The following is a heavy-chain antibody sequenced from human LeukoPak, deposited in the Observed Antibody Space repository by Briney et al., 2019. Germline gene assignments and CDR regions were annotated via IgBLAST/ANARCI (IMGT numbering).Heavy chain of an antibody. CDR2: INHSGST. CDR1: GGSFSGYY. J-gene: IGHJ6*03. CDR3: ARDESIAVAGPHMDV. D-gene: IGHD6-19*01. V-gene: IGHV4-34*01. Sequence: SETLSLACAVYGGSFSGYYWSWIRQPPGKGLEGIGEINHSGSTNYNPSLKSRVTISVDTSKNQFSLKLSSVTAADTAVYYCARDESIAVAGPHMDVWGKGTTVTVSS.